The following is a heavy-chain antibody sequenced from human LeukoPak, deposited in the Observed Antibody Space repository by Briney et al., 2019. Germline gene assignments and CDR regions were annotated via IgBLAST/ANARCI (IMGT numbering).Heavy chain of an antibody. Sequence: GGSLRLSCAASGFTFDDYAMHWVRQAPGKGLEWVSGISWNSGSIGYADSVKGRFTISRDNAKNSLYLQMNSLRAEDTAVYYCAREMEYYFDYWGQGTLVTGSS. D-gene: IGHD2/OR15-2a*01. CDR1: GFTFDDYA. J-gene: IGHJ4*02. CDR2: ISWNSGSI. V-gene: IGHV3-9*01. CDR3: AREMEYYFDY.